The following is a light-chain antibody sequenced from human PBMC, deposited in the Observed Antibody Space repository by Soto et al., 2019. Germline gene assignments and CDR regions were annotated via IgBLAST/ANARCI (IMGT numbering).Light chain of an antibody. CDR2: DAS. Sequence: DIVMTQSPDSLSVSLGERATTNCKSSQSIFYSSNNKNYLVWYQQKPGKAPKLLIYDASSLEGGVTSRFSGSGSGTEFTLTISTLQREDFATYYCQQYNTHSPTWTFGQGTKVDIK. CDR1: QSIFYSSNNKNY. J-gene: IGKJ1*01. V-gene: IGKV4-1*01. CDR3: QQYNTHSPTWT.